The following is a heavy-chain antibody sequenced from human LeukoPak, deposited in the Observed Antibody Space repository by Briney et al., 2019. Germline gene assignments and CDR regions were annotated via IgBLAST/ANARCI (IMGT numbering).Heavy chain of an antibody. V-gene: IGHV1-2*04. CDR2: INPNSGGT. CDR1: GYTFTGYY. CDR3: ARGTDSGSYWTVFDY. J-gene: IGHJ4*02. Sequence: ASVKVSCKASGYTFTGYYMHWVRQAPGQGLEWMGWINPNSGGTNYAQKFQGWVTMTRDTSISTAYMELSGLRSDDTAVYYCARGTDSGSYWTVFDYWGQGTLVTVSS. D-gene: IGHD1-26*01.